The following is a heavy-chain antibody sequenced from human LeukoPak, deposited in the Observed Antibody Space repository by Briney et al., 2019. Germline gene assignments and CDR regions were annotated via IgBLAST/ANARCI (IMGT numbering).Heavy chain of an antibody. CDR2: IYHSGST. D-gene: IGHD3-22*01. V-gene: IGHV4-4*02. J-gene: IGHJ4*02. Sequence: SETLSLTCAVSGGSISSSNWWSWVRQPPGKGLEWIGEIYHSGSTNYNPSLKSRVTISVDKSKNQFSLKLSSVTAADTAVYYCARGLDYYDSSPPGGYWGQGTLVTVSS. CDR1: GGSISSSNW. CDR3: ARGLDYYDSSPPGGY.